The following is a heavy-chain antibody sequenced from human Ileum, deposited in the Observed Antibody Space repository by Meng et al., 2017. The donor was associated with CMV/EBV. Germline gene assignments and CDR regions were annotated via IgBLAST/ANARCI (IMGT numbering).Heavy chain of an antibody. V-gene: IGHV1-3*04. CDR3: AREPYGGYWDY. CDR1: GYTFTTHA. CDR2: INTGNGDT. J-gene: IGHJ4*02. D-gene: IGHD2-21*02. Sequence: SCKASGYTFTTHAIHWVRQAPGQSLEWMGLINTGNGDTDYSQRFRGRVVLTRETSASTAYMEMSSLTSEDTAVYYCAREPYGGYWDYWGQGTLVTVSS.